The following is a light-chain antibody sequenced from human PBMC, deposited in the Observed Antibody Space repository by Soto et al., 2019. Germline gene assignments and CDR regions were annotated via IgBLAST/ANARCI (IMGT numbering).Light chain of an antibody. CDR3: QQYGSSPPWT. J-gene: IGKJ1*01. V-gene: IGKV3-20*01. CDR1: QSVSSSY. CDR2: GAS. Sequence: EIVLTQSPGTLSLSPGERATLSCRAIQSVSSSYLAWYQQKPGQAPRLLIYGASSRATGIPDRFSGSGSGTDFTLTISRLEPEDFAVYYCQQYGSSPPWTSGQGTKV.